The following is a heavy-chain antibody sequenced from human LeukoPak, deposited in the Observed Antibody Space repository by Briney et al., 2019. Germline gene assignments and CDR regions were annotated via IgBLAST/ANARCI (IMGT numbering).Heavy chain of an antibody. Sequence: GGSLRLTCAASGFTVSSNYMSWVRQAPGKGLEWVSVIYSGGSTYYADSVKGRFTISRHNSKNTLYLQMNSLRAEDTAVYYCARDLGDAFDIWGQGTMVTVSS. CDR1: GFTVSSNY. V-gene: IGHV3-53*04. CDR3: ARDLGDAFDI. J-gene: IGHJ3*02. CDR2: IYSGGST.